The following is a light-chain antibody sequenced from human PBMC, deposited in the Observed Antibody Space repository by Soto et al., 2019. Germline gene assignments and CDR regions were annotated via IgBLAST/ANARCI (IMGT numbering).Light chain of an antibody. J-gene: IGLJ1*01. V-gene: IGLV2-14*01. CDR2: DVS. Sequence: QSVLTQPASVSGSPGQSITISCTGTSSDVGGYNYVSWYQQHPGKAPKLMIYDVSNRPSGVSNRFSGSKSGNTASLTISGFQAEDEADYYCSSYTSSSTLWVFGTGTKVTVL. CDR1: SSDVGGYNY. CDR3: SSYTSSSTLWV.